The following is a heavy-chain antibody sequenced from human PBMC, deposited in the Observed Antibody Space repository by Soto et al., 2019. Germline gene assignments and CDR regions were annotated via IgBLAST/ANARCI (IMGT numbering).Heavy chain of an antibody. Sequence: QVQLVESGGGVVQPGRSLRLSCTASGFIFSNYVMYWVRQAPGKGLEWVAFMSYDGTTKSYADSVKGRFTISRDNSQNTLDLQMNSLRPEDTGVYYGAREVLRSRDFDYWGQGSLVTVSS. D-gene: IGHD2-8*01. V-gene: IGHV3-30-3*01. CDR3: AREVLRSRDFDY. CDR1: GFIFSNYV. CDR2: MSYDGTTK. J-gene: IGHJ4*02.